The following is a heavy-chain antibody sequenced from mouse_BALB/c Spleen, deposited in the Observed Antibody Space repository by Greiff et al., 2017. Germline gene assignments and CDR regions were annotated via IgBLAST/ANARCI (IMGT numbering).Heavy chain of an antibody. CDR2: IWAGGST. Sequence: QVQLQQSGPGLVAPSQSLSITCTVSGFSLTSYGVHWVRQPPGKGLEWLGVIWAGGSTNYNSALMSRLSISKDNSKSQVFLKMNSLQTDDTAMYYCAREIYYYGSSYGYFDVWGAGTTVTVSS. CDR3: AREIYYYGSSYGYFDV. CDR1: GFSLTSYG. D-gene: IGHD1-1*01. J-gene: IGHJ1*01. V-gene: IGHV2-9*02.